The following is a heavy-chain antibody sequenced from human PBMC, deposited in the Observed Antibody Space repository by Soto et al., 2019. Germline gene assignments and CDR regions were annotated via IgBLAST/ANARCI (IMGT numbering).Heavy chain of an antibody. CDR3: AREASYDAFDI. J-gene: IGHJ3*02. CDR2: VIPILGMA. Sequence: VQLVQSGAEVKRPGSSVKVSCKTSGGTLSSDTFSWVRQAPGQGLEWVGRVIPILGMANNAQNFEGRVTFTADKYTNTAYMELTTLRSEDTAIYYCAREASYDAFDIWGQGTLVTVSS. V-gene: IGHV1-69*08. CDR1: GGTLSSDT.